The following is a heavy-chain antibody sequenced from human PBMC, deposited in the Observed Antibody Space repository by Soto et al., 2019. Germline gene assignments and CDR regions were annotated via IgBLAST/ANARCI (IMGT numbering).Heavy chain of an antibody. J-gene: IGHJ3*02. CDR3: ARVQTYYYDSSGYYYAFDI. V-gene: IGHV4-39*07. D-gene: IGHD3-22*01. CDR1: GGSIRSSTYY. CDR2: IYYSGST. Sequence: SETLSLTCTVSGGSIRSSTYYWGWIRQPPGNGLEWIGSIYYSGSTNYNPSLKSRVTISVDTSKNQFSLKLSSVTAADTAVYYCARVQTYYYDSSGYYYAFDIWGQGTMVTVSS.